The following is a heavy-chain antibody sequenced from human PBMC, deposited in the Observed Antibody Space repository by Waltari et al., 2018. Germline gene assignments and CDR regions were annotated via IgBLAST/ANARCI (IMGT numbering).Heavy chain of an antibody. D-gene: IGHD2-21*01. CDR2: FHTSGST. J-gene: IGHJ4*02. Sequence: QVQLQESGPGLVEPSQTLSLTCTVSGCSIRSGQYYWGWFRQPAGKGLEWIGRFHTSGSTEYSPSLRSRVTISIDTSKNQLSLRLTSVTAADTAVYYCARSAYCDGSTACDLVASWGQGKLVTISP. CDR1: GCSIRSGQYY. CDR3: ARSAYCDGSTACDLVAS. V-gene: IGHV4-61*02.